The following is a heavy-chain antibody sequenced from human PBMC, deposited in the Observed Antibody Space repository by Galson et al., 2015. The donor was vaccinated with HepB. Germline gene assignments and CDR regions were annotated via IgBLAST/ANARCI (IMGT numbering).Heavy chain of an antibody. Sequence: QVQLQESGPGLVKPSETLSLTCTVSGGSISSYYWNWIRQPPGKGLEWIGYIYYTGSTNYNPSLKSRVTISIDTSKNQFSLKLTSVTAADTAVYYCARAPYSGSWDWYFDYWGQGTLVTVSS. D-gene: IGHD6-13*01. CDR2: IYYTGST. CDR1: GGSISSYY. V-gene: IGHV4-59*01. CDR3: ARAPYSGSWDWYFDY. J-gene: IGHJ4*02.